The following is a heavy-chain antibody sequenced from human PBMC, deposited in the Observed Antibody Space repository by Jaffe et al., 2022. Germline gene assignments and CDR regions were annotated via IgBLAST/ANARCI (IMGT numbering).Heavy chain of an antibody. D-gene: IGHD3-3*01. J-gene: IGHJ4*02. V-gene: IGHV3-23*01. CDR2: ISGSGGST. Sequence: EVQLLESGGGLVQPGGSLRLSCAASGFTFSSYAMSWVRQAPGKGLEWVSAISGSGGSTYYADSVKGRFTISRDNSKNTLYLQMNSLRAEDTAVYYCAKATYYDFWSGHYYFDYWGQGTLVTVSS. CDR3: AKATYYDFWSGHYYFDY. CDR1: GFTFSSYA.